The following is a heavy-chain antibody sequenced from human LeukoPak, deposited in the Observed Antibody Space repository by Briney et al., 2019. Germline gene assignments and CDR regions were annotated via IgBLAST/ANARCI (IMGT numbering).Heavy chain of an antibody. CDR1: GFIFSRYT. CDR3: AREWAGDI. J-gene: IGHJ3*02. Sequence: SGGSLRLSCVTSGFIFSRYTMNWVRQAPGKGLEWVSSISATSAYIFYAASVKGRFTISRDNAKNSLFLQMNSLRAEDTAVYYCAREWAGDIWGQGTMVTVSS. D-gene: IGHD1-14*01. CDR2: ISATSAYI. V-gene: IGHV3-21*01.